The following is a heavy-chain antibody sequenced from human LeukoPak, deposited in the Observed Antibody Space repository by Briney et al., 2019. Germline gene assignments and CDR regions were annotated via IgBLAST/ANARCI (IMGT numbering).Heavy chain of an antibody. CDR3: AILPYYYDSSGYSTELDY. V-gene: IGHV1-18*01. CDR2: ISAYNGNT. D-gene: IGHD3-22*01. CDR1: GYTFTSYG. J-gene: IGHJ4*02. Sequence: ASVKVSCKASGYTFTSYGISWVRKAPGQGLEWMGWISAYNGNTNYAQKLQGRVTMTTDTSTSTAYMELRSLRSDDTAVYYCAILPYYYDSSGYSTELDYWGQGTLVTVSS.